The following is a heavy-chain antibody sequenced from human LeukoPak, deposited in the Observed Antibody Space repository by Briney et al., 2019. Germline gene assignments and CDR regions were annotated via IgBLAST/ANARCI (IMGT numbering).Heavy chain of an antibody. Sequence: SETLSLTCTVSGVAIRSGDYYWGWIRQSPGKGLEWIGSMSSGGSTFYNPSLKSRVTISVDTSNNQFSLKLSSVTAADTAVYYCARDKYYYDSSASIRFDYWGQGTLVTVSS. D-gene: IGHD3-22*01. CDR1: GVAIRSGDYY. J-gene: IGHJ4*02. V-gene: IGHV4-39*07. CDR3: ARDKYYYDSSASIRFDY. CDR2: MSSGGST.